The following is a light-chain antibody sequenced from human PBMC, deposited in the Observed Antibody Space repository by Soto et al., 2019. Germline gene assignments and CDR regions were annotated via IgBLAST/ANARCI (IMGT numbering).Light chain of an antibody. CDR3: CLSAGSYPYG. J-gene: IGLJ1*01. Sequence: QSALTQPRSVSGSPGQSGTISCTVTTSDGGCYNYFSCYQQHPGKAPKLMIYDVSKRPSGLPDRFFGSTSGNPASLHPSGLQAEDEADYYRCLSAGSYPYGFGTGTKVTVL. CDR1: TSDGGCYNY. CDR2: DVS. V-gene: IGLV2-11*01.